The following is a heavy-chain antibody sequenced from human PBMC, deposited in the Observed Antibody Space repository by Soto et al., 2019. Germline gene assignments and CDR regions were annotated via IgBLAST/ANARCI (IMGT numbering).Heavy chain of an antibody. Sequence: QLQLQESGPRLVKPSETLSLTCAVSGGSISSGPYYWGWIRQLPGKGLEWIGSFYYTGATYYTPSIKIRGTISLDTSTKEFSLRVTSVTAADTGVYYSLRHTYLGVIVCDVWGQGTLVSVSS. V-gene: IGHV4-39*01. CDR2: FYYTGAT. CDR3: LRHTYLGVIVCDV. CDR1: GGSISSGPYY. J-gene: IGHJ4*02. D-gene: IGHD3-16*02.